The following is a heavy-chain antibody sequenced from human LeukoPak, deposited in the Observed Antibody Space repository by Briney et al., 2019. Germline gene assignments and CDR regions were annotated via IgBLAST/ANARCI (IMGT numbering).Heavy chain of an antibody. Sequence: PSETLSLTCSVSGGSISSGSYYWSWIRQPAGKGLEWIGRIYTSGSTNYNPSLKSRVTISVDTSKNQFSLKLSSVTAADTAVYYCARELYYYDSSGYLDYWGQGTLVTVSS. CDR2: IYTSGST. CDR3: ARELYYYDSSGYLDY. D-gene: IGHD3-22*01. V-gene: IGHV4-61*02. J-gene: IGHJ4*02. CDR1: GGSISSGSYY.